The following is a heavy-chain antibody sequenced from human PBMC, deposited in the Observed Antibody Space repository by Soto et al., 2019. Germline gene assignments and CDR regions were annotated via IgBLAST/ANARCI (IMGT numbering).Heavy chain of an antibody. J-gene: IGHJ4*02. V-gene: IGHV4-4*02. CDR3: ARSAYDFWRGYMVRYFDY. Sequence: QVQLQESGPGLVKPSGTLSLTCDVSGVSISSGNWWSWVRQPPGKGLEWIGEIYHSGSINYETSLRSRVTMSVDKSKNQLSLKLTSVTAADTAVYYCARSAYDFWRGYMVRYFDYWGQGTLVTVSS. CDR2: IYHSGSI. CDR1: GVSISSGNW. D-gene: IGHD3-3*01.